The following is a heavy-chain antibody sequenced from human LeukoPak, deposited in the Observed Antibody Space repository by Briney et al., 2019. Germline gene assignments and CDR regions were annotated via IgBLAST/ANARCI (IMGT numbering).Heavy chain of an antibody. CDR2: IRSKTDGGTT. V-gene: IGHV3-15*01. D-gene: IGHD1-1*01. J-gene: IGHJ4*02. CDR1: EFTFKNAW. CDR3: SPGLIPTTGYY. Sequence: PGGSLRLSCAASEFTFKNAWMNWVRQAPGKGLEWVGRIRSKTDGGTTDYAAPVRGRFTISRDDSKNMLYLQMNSLKTEDTAVYYCSPGLIPTTGYYWGQGTLVAVSS.